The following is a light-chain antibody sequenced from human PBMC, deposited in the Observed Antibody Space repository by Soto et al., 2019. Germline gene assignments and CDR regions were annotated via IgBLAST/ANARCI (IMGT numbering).Light chain of an antibody. CDR3: QQYVTSPPGT. Sequence: EIVLTQSPGTLSLSPGERGSLSCRASQIVPSTKLGWYQQKPGQTPRLLVYDVSTRATGIPDRFSGSGSGTDFTLTISRLEPEDFAVYYCQQYVTSPPGTFGQGTKVEIK. CDR2: DVS. CDR1: QIVPSTK. J-gene: IGKJ1*01. V-gene: IGKV3-20*01.